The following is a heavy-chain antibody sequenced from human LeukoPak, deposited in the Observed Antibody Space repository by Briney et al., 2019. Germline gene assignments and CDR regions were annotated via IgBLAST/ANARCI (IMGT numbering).Heavy chain of an antibody. V-gene: IGHV3-7*01. CDR2: IKQDGSEK. CDR1: GLTFSNYW. Sequence: GGSLRLSCAASGLTFSNYWMSWVRQAPGKGLEWVANIKQDGSEKYYVDSVKGRFTISRDNAKNSLYLQMNSLRAEDTAVYYCARDRSTDFWSGYYTNYFDYWGQGALVTVSS. CDR3: ARDRSTDFWSGYYTNYFDY. D-gene: IGHD3-3*01. J-gene: IGHJ4*02.